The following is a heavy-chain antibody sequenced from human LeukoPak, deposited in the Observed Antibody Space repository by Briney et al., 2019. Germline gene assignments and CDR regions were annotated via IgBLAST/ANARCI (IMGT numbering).Heavy chain of an antibody. CDR1: GGTFSSYA. Sequence: KVSXKAXGGTFSSYAISWVRQAPGQGLEWMGRIIPILGIANYAQKFQGRATITADKSTSTAYMELSSLRSEDTAVYYCARDSGSYLSPYYFDYWGQGTLVTVSS. D-gene: IGHD1-26*01. CDR3: ARDSGSYLSPYYFDY. J-gene: IGHJ4*02. CDR2: IIPILGIA. V-gene: IGHV1-69*04.